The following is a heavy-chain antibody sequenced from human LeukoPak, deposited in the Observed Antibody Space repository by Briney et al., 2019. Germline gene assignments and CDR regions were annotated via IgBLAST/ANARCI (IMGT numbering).Heavy chain of an antibody. Sequence: SETLSLTCAVYGGSFSSYYWSWIRQPPGKGLEWIGYIYYSGSTNYNPSLKSRVTISVDTSKNQFSLKLSSVTAADTAVYYCARGEGPPTIFGVVIIPYFDYWGQGTLVTVSS. J-gene: IGHJ4*02. CDR1: GGSFSSYY. CDR2: IYYSGST. D-gene: IGHD3-3*01. V-gene: IGHV4-59*01. CDR3: ARGEGPPTIFGVVIIPYFDY.